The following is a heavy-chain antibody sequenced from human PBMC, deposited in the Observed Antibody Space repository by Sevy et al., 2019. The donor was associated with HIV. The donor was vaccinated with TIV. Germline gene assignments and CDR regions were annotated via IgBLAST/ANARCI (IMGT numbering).Heavy chain of an antibody. D-gene: IGHD3-3*01. CDR1: GVTVSSNY. CDR3: ARGKHVXDYYGSFDY. Sequence: GGSLRLSCTVSGVTVSSNYISWVRQAPGKGLEWVSVIWITGATYYADSVKGRFTISRDNSKNTVYLDMSSLRADDTAVYFCARGKHVXDYYGSFDYWGQGTLVTVSS. J-gene: IGHJ4*02. CDR2: IWITGAT. V-gene: IGHV3-53*01.